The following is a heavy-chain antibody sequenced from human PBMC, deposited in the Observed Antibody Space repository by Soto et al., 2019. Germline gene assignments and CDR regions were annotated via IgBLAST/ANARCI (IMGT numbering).Heavy chain of an antibody. J-gene: IGHJ5*01. Sequence: NPSETLSLTCTVSGVSIHNSHSFWAWIRQPPRKGLQFIASVYHNGGAHYNSSLKSRVTISVDTANNQVSLRMRSLTAADTAFYYCGRVVEGATRHTDPDSWGQGILVTVS. CDR2: VYHNGGA. D-gene: IGHD2-21*01. V-gene: IGHV4-39*01. CDR3: GRVVEGATRHTDPDS. CDR1: GVSIHNSHSF.